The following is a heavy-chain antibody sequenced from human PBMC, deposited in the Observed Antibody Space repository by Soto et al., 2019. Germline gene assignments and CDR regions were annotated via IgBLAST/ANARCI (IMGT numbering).Heavy chain of an antibody. CDR3: ARGAPPFDD. CDR2: SSNKVIGYTT. J-gene: IGHJ4*02. CDR1: GLTLSDHY. Sequence: EVQLVQSGGGLVQPGGSLRLSCAASGLTLSDHYMDWVRQTPGKGLEWIGRSSNKVIGYTTDYAASVKGRFTISRDDSKNSLYLQMNSLRTDDTAVYYCARGAPPFDDWGQGTLVTVSS. V-gene: IGHV3-72*01.